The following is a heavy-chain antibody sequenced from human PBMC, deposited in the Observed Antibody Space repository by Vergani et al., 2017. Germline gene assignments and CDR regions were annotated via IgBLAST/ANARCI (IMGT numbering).Heavy chain of an antibody. CDR3: AKTSSGWTLYY. CDR2: ISYDGSNK. V-gene: IGHV3-30*18. D-gene: IGHD6-19*01. CDR1: GFTFSSYG. J-gene: IGHJ4*02. Sequence: QVQLVESGGGEVQPGRSLRLSCAASGFTFSSYGMHWVRQAPGKGLEWVAVISYDGSNKYYADPVKGRFTISRDNSKNTLYLQMNSLRAEDTAVYYCAKTSSGWTLYYWGQGTLVTVSS.